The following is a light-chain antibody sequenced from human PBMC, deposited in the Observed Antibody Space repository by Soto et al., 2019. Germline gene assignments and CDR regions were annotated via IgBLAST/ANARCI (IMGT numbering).Light chain of an antibody. CDR1: QSISSY. CDR2: AAY. V-gene: IGKV1-39*01. CDR3: QQSYNMPWT. Sequence: DIPMTQSPSSLSASVGDTVTITCRASQSISSYLTWYQQKPGKAPKLLIYAAYNLQSGVPSRFSGSGYATDFTLTNSSLQHEDFAAYFCQQSYNMPWTFGQGTKVEIK. J-gene: IGKJ1*01.